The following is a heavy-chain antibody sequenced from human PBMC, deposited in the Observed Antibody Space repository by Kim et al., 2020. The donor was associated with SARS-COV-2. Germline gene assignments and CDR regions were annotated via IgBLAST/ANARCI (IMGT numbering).Heavy chain of an antibody. V-gene: IGHV5-10-1*01. D-gene: IGHD2-2*01. CDR3: ASPYCSSTSCPNADYYYYGMDV. CDR1: GYSFTSYW. J-gene: IGHJ6*02. CDR2: IDPSDSYT. Sequence: GESLKISCKGSGYSFTSYWISWVRQMPGKGLEWMGRIDPSDSYTNYSPSFQGHVTISADKSISTAYLQWSSLKASDTAMYYCASPYCSSTSCPNADYYYYGMDVWGQRTTVTVSS.